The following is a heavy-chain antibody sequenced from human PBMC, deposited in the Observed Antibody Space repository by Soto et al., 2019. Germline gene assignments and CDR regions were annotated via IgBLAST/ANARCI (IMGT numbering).Heavy chain of an antibody. D-gene: IGHD5-18*01. Sequence: SETLSLTCTVSGGSIDSGDYYWSWIRQPPGKGLEWIGYIYYSGSTYYNPSLKSRVTISVDTSKNQFSLKLSSVTAADTAVYYCARGLYSYGPSFFDYWGQGTLVTVSS. V-gene: IGHV4-30-4*01. CDR2: IYYSGST. J-gene: IGHJ4*02. CDR3: ARGLYSYGPSFFDY. CDR1: GGSIDSGDYY.